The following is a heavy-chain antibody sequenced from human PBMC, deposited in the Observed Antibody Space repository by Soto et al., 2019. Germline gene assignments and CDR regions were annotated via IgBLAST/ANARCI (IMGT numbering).Heavy chain of an antibody. CDR2: IYYSGST. D-gene: IGHD1-1*01. Sequence: SETLSLTCTVSGGSISSGGYYWSWIRQHPGKGLEWIGYIYYSGSTYYNPSLKSRVTISVDTSKNQFSLKLSSVTAADTAVYYCASVPLERIYYFDYWGQGTLVTVSS. V-gene: IGHV4-31*03. CDR1: GGSISSGGYY. J-gene: IGHJ4*02. CDR3: ASVPLERIYYFDY.